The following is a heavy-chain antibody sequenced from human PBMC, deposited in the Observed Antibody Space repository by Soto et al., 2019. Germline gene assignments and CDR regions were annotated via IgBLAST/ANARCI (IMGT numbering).Heavy chain of an antibody. Sequence: SETLSLTCAVYGGSFSGYYWSWIRQPPGKGLEWIGEINHSGSTNYNPSLKSRLTISVDTSKNQFSLKLSSVTAADTAVYYCARGSRFLEWLQYYYYYYGMDVWGQGTTVTVSS. J-gene: IGHJ6*02. D-gene: IGHD3-3*01. V-gene: IGHV4-34*01. CDR1: GGSFSGYY. CDR2: INHSGST. CDR3: ARGSRFLEWLQYYYYYYGMDV.